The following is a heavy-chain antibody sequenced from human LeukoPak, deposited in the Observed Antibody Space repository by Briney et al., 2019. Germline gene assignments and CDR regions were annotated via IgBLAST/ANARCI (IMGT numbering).Heavy chain of an antibody. CDR2: IKQDGSEK. D-gene: IGHD1-26*01. CDR3: ARDVGATSVVMIDY. Sequence: SGGSLRLSCAASGFTFSSYWMNWVRQAPGKGLEWVANIKQDGSEKYYVDSVKGRFTISRDNAKNSLYLQMNSLRAEDTAVYYCARDVGATSVVMIDYWGQGTLVTVSS. J-gene: IGHJ4*02. CDR1: GFTFSSYW. V-gene: IGHV3-7*03.